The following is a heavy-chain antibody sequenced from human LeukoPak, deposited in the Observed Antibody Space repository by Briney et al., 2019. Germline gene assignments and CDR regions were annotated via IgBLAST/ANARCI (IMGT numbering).Heavy chain of an antibody. J-gene: IGHJ4*02. CDR1: GFTFSDHY. CDR2: TRNKANSYTT. CDR3: VRAYYYGSGSWNFEH. D-gene: IGHD3-10*01. V-gene: IGHV3-72*01. Sequence: PGGSLRLSCAASGFTFSDHYMDWVRQAPGKGLEWVGRTRNKANSYTTEYAASVKGRFIVSRDELKNSLYLQMNSLKTEDTAVYYCVRAYYYGSGSWNFEHWGQGTLVTVSS.